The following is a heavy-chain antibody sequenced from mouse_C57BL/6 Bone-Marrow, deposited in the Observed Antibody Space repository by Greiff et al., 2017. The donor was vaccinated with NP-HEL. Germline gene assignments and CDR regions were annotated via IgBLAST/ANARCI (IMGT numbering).Heavy chain of an antibody. CDR2: IYPGSGNT. Sequence: QVQLQQSGAELVRSGASVKLSCKASGYTFTDYYINWVKQRPGQGLEWIARIYPGSGNTYYNEKFKGKATLTAEKSSSTAYMQLSSLTSEDSAVYFCAREGYGNYAMDYWGQGTSVTVSS. CDR1: GYTFTDYY. D-gene: IGHD2-10*02. J-gene: IGHJ4*01. V-gene: IGHV1-76*01. CDR3: AREGYGNYAMDY.